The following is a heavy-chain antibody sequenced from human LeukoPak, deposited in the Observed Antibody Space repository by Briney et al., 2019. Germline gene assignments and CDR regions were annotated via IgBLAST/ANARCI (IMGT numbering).Heavy chain of an antibody. CDR2: IYHSGST. CDR3: ARERYYDSSGYYALDYFDY. V-gene: IGHV4-39*07. Sequence: SETLSLTCTVSGGSISSSSYYWGWIRQPPGKGLEWIGSIYHSGSTYYNPSLKSRVTISVDTSKNQFSLKLSSVTAADTAVYYCARERYYDSSGYYALDYFDYWGQGTLVTVSS. D-gene: IGHD3-22*01. J-gene: IGHJ4*02. CDR1: GGSISSSSYY.